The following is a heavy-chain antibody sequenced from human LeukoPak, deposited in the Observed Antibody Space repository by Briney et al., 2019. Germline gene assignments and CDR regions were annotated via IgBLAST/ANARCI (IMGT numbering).Heavy chain of an antibody. V-gene: IGHV3-21*01. D-gene: IGHD6-19*01. Sequence: GGSLRLSCAASGFTFSSYSMNWVRQAPGKGLEWVSSISSSSSYIYYADSVKGRFTISRDNAKNSLYLQMNSLRAEDTAVYYCAREYSSGWYVRKEAFDIWGQGTMVTVSS. CDR2: ISSSSSYI. J-gene: IGHJ3*02. CDR3: AREYSSGWYVRKEAFDI. CDR1: GFTFSSYS.